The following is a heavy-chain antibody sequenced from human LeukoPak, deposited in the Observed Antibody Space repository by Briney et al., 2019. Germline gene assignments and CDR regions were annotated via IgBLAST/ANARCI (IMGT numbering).Heavy chain of an antibody. Sequence: GGSLRLSCAASGFTFSSYAMHWVRQAPGKGLEWVAVISYDGSNKYYADSVKGRFTISRDNSKNTLYLQMNSLRAEDTAVYYCARVGGVAATSPVYFDYWGQGTLVTVSS. CDR3: ARVGGVAATSPVYFDY. V-gene: IGHV3-30-3*01. CDR2: ISYDGSNK. D-gene: IGHD2-15*01. J-gene: IGHJ4*02. CDR1: GFTFSSYA.